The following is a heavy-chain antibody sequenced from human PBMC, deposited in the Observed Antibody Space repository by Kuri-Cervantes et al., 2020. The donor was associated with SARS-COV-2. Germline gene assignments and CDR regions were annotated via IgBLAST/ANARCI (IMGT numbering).Heavy chain of an antibody. Sequence: GGSLRLSCAASGFTLSPYEMSWVRQSPGKGLEWVSYISSSGTTTHYADSVKGRFTISRDNAKNSLYLQMNSLRAEDTAVYYCARDLLFDYWGQGTLVTVSS. CDR3: ARDLLFDY. CDR2: ISSSGTTT. V-gene: IGHV3-48*03. J-gene: IGHJ4*02. CDR1: GFTLSPYE.